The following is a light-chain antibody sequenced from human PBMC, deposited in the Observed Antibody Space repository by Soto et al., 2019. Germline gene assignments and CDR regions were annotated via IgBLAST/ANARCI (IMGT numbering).Light chain of an antibody. CDR2: DAS. Sequence: DIQMNQSPSSVSATVGDRVTITCQASQDISNYLNWYQQKPGKAPKLLIYDASNLETGVPSRFSGSGSGTDFTFTISSLQPEDIASYYCQQYDNLPTFGQVTRLEIK. CDR3: QQYDNLPT. CDR1: QDISNY. V-gene: IGKV1-33*01. J-gene: IGKJ5*01.